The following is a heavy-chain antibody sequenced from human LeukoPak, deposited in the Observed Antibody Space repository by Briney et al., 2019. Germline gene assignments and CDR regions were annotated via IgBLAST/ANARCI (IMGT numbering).Heavy chain of an antibody. CDR1: GATFISYA. J-gene: IGHJ5*02. V-gene: IGHV1-69*01. D-gene: IGHD3-10*01. Sequence: GASVKVSCKASGATFISYAMSWVRQAPGQGLEWMGGIIPIFGTANYAQKFQGRVTITADESTSTAYMELSSLRSEDTAVYYCARDLYRYYGSGSPNWFDPWGQGTLVTVSS. CDR2: IIPIFGTA. CDR3: ARDLYRYYGSGSPNWFDP.